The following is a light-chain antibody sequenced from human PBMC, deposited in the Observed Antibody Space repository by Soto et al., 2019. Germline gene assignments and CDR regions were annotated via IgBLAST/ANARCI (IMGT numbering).Light chain of an antibody. CDR1: QSVSSSY. Sequence: VLTQSPGPLSLSPGERATLSCRASQSVSSSYLAWYQQKPGQPPRLVMYATSSRATGIPARFSGSGSGTDFTLTISRLETEDFAVYYCQQYGSASWTFGQGTKGDIK. CDR2: ATS. CDR3: QQYGSASWT. J-gene: IGKJ1*01. V-gene: IGKV3-20*01.